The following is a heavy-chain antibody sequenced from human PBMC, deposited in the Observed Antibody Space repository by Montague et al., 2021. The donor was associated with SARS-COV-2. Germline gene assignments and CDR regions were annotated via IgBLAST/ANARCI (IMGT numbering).Heavy chain of an antibody. D-gene: IGHD3-22*01. CDR3: ARRGYYDSAGYHWHLDL. V-gene: IGHV4-4*09. Sequence: SETLSLTCTVSGGSINDHYRSWIRQSPGKGLEWIGYISSNGKTNYNPSLKSRVTLSADASRNEFSLKLDSVTAADTAVYFCARRGYYDSAGYHWHLDLWGRGIPVTVSS. CDR1: GGSINDHY. J-gene: IGHJ2*01. CDR2: ISSNGKT.